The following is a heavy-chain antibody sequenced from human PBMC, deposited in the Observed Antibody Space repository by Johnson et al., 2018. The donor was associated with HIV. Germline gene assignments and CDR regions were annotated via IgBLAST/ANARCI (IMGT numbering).Heavy chain of an antibody. V-gene: IGHV3-74*02. CDR2: INSDGSST. CDR3: SFPTGATTAFDI. J-gene: IGHJ3*02. Sequence: VQLVESGGGLVQPGGSLRLSCAASGFTFSSYWMHWVRQAPGKGLVWVSRINSDGSSTSYADSVKGRFNISRDNAKNTLYLQMNSLKAEDTAVYSCSFPTGATTAFDIWGQGTMVTVSS. D-gene: IGHD5-24*01. CDR1: GFTFSSYW.